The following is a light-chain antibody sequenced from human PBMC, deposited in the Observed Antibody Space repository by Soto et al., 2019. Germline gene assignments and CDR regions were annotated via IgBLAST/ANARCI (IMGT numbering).Light chain of an antibody. J-gene: IGLJ1*01. Sequence: QSVLTQPASVSGSPGQSITISCTGTSSDIGAYNYVSWYQQHPGKAPKLMIYEVSNRPSGVSNRFSGSKSGNTASLTISGLQAEDEADYYCSSYTITSTRVFGTGTKVTAL. V-gene: IGLV2-14*01. CDR2: EVS. CDR1: SSDIGAYNY. CDR3: SSYTITSTRV.